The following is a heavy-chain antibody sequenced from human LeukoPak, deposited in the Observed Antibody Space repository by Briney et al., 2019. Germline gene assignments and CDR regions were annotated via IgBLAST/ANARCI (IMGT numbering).Heavy chain of an antibody. D-gene: IGHD3-3*02. Sequence: ASVKVSCKASGYTFTSYDINWERQAPGQGLEWMGWISAYNGNTNYAQKFQGRVTMTTDTSTSTAYMELGSLRSDDTAVYYCAKIRAPQGMDYWGQGTLVTVSS. J-gene: IGHJ4*02. V-gene: IGHV1-18*01. CDR3: AKIRAPQGMDY. CDR2: ISAYNGNT. CDR1: GYTFTSYD.